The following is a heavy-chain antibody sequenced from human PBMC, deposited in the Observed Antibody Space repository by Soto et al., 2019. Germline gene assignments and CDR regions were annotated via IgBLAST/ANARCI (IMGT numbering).Heavy chain of an antibody. CDR3: AHSQLTRTIATSTNCFDP. CDR2: LKYDGTTT. CDR1: GFTLSHYW. J-gene: IGHJ5*02. Sequence: GGSLRLSCAASGFTLSHYWMHWVRQVPGRGLVWVSRLKYDGTTTSYADSVKGRFTISRDNAKNTVYLQMTNMDTVDTATYYCAHSQLTRTIATSTNCFDPWGQGTLVTVSS. V-gene: IGHV3-74*01. D-gene: IGHD4-4*01.